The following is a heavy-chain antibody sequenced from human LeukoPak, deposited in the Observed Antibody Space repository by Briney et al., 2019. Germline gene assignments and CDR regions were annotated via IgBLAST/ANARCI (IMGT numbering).Heavy chain of an antibody. CDR3: ARDIGAAAPLFDY. CDR1: GGSFSGYY. V-gene: IGHV4-59*01. CDR2: IYYSGST. Sequence: SETLSLTCAVYGGSFSGYYWSWLRQPPGKGLEWIGYIYYSGSTNYNPSLKSRVTISVDTSKNQFSLKLSSVTAADTAVYYCARDIGAAAPLFDYWGQGTLVTVSS. J-gene: IGHJ4*02. D-gene: IGHD6-13*01.